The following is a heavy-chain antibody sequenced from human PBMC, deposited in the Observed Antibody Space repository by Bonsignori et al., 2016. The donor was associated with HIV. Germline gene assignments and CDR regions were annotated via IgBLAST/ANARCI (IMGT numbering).Heavy chain of an antibody. V-gene: IGHV3-21*01. CDR3: ATMDYDILTGYFNENAY. CDR2: ISSSSSYK. D-gene: IGHD3-9*01. J-gene: IGHJ4*02. Sequence: VRQMPGKGLEWVSSISSSSSYKYYADSVKGRFTISRDNAKNSLYLQMNSLTAEDTAVYYCATMDYDILTGYFNENAYWGQGTLVTVSS.